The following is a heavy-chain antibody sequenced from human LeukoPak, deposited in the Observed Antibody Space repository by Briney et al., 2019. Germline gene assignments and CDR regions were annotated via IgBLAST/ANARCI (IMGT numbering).Heavy chain of an antibody. CDR3: ARSRGVYGDYVEYFQH. D-gene: IGHD4-17*01. Sequence: SETLSLTCTVSGGSISSSSYYWGWIRQPPGKGLEWIGSIYYSGSTYYNPSLKSRVTISVDTSKNQFSLKLSSVTAADTAVYYCARSRGVYGDYVEYFQHWGQGTLVTVSS. CDR2: IYYSGST. J-gene: IGHJ1*01. V-gene: IGHV4-39*07. CDR1: GGSISSSSYY.